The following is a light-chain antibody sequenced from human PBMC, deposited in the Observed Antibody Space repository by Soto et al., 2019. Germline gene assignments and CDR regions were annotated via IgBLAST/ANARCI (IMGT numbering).Light chain of an antibody. CDR1: QSISSG. V-gene: IGKV1-5*03. J-gene: IGKJ2*01. CDR2: KAS. Sequence: DIQTTQSPSTLSASVGDRVTITCRASQSISSGLAWYQQKPGKAPKLLIYKASSLESGVPSRFSGSGSGTEFTLTISSLQPDDFATYYCQQYNSPMYTFGQGTKLQIK. CDR3: QQYNSPMYT.